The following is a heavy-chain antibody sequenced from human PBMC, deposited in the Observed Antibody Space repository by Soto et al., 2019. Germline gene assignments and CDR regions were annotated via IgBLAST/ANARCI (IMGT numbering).Heavy chain of an antibody. D-gene: IGHD3-10*01. CDR2: INHSGST. Sequence: PSETLSLTCAVYGGSFSGYYWSWIRQPPGKGLEWIGEINHSGSTNYNPSLKSRVTISVDTSKNQFSLKLSSVTAADTAVYYCARGQWFGSYYNVRALRWDYWGQGTLVTVSS. CDR1: GGSFSGYY. V-gene: IGHV4-34*01. CDR3: ARGQWFGSYYNVRALRWDY. J-gene: IGHJ4*02.